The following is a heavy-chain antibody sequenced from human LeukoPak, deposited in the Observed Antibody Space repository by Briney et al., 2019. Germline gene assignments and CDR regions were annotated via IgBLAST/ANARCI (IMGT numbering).Heavy chain of an antibody. CDR2: INHSGST. V-gene: IGHV4-34*01. J-gene: IGHJ5*02. Sequence: GSLRLSCAASGFTFSSYGVSWIRQPPGEGLEWIGEINHSGSTNYNSSLKSRVTISVDTSKNQFSLKLSSVTAADTAVYYCARGVGYYCAGGSCYSNWFDPWGQGTLVTVSS. CDR1: GFTFSSYG. D-gene: IGHD2-15*01. CDR3: ARGVGYYCAGGSCYSNWFDP.